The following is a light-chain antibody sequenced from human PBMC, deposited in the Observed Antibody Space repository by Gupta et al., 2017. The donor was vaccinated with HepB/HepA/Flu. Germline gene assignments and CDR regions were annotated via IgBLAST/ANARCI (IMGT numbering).Light chain of an antibody. Sequence: EIVMTQSPATLSVAPGERATLSCRASQSVSSNLAWYQQKPGQAPRLLIYGASTSAPGIPARLSGTASGTAFTLTISILQSEDFAVYYCQQENTWPRSFGHGTNPEL. J-gene: IGKJ2*04. CDR3: QQENTWPRS. V-gene: IGKV3-15*01. CDR2: GAS. CDR1: QSVSSN.